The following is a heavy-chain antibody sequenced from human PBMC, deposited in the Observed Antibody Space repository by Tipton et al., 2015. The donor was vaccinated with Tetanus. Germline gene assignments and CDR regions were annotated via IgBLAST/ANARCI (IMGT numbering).Heavy chain of an antibody. CDR3: ARHVLALARVDPPDS. Sequence: TLSFTCAVYGGSFSGYYWTWIRQPPGQGLEWIGEIHPSGSANSNPSLNSRVTISVDTSKNQFSLRLTSVTAADTAIYYCARHVLALARVDPPDSWGQGTLVTVSS. CDR2: IHPSGSA. V-gene: IGHV4-34*01. J-gene: IGHJ4*02. CDR1: GGSFSGYY. D-gene: IGHD3-10*01.